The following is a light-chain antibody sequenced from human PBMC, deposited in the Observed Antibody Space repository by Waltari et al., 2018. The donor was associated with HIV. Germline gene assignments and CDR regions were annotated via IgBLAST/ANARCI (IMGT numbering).Light chain of an antibody. J-gene: IGLJ2*01. CDR2: DVK. Sequence: QSALTQPPSASGSPGQSVTISCTGTSRDVGRYDYVSWYQQHPGKAPNLRIYDVKTRPSGVPDRFSGSKCGNTASLTVSGLQAEDEAEYSCTSYAGINPVAFGGGTKLTVL. CDR3: TSYAGINPVA. V-gene: IGLV2-8*01. CDR1: SRDVGRYDY.